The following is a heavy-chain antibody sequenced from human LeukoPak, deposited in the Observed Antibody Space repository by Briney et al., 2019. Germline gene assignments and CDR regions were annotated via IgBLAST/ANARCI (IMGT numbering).Heavy chain of an antibody. D-gene: IGHD1-26*01. CDR2: VSGSGAIA. Sequence: GGSLRLSCAASGFTFNNYAMSWVRQAPGKGLEWVSTVSGSGAIAYYTDSDKGRFTISRDNSKDTLYLQMSSLTAKDTAVYYCAKDRSIGTYYTFDSWGQGTLVTVSS. J-gene: IGHJ4*02. CDR1: GFTFNNYA. V-gene: IGHV3-23*01. CDR3: AKDRSIGTYYTFDS.